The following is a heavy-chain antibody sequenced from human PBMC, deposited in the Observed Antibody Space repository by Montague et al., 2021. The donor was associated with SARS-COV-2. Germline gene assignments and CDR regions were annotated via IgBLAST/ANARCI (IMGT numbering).Heavy chain of an antibody. D-gene: IGHD3-10*01. CDR2: ISYSGRT. Sequence: SETLSLTSTVSGGSISSSAYYWGWIRQPPGKELEWIGNISYSGRTYYNPSLQSRVTISVDTSKNQFSLRLSSVTAADTAVYYCARAYRDGSGTEVDNYDLDVWGKGTMVTVSS. J-gene: IGHJ6*03. CDR3: ARAYRDGSGTEVDNYDLDV. V-gene: IGHV4-39*01. CDR1: GGSISSSAYY.